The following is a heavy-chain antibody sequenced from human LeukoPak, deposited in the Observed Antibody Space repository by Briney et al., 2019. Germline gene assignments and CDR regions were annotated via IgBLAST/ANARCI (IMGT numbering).Heavy chain of an antibody. D-gene: IGHD6-19*01. CDR2: FSRDGSTT. CDR3: ARDRYSSGWYGDFDC. Sequence: GGSLRLSCAASGFTFSSYAMNWVRQAPGKGLEWVSVFSRDGSTTYYADSVKGRFTISRDNSKNTLYLQVNSLRAEDTAVYYCARDRYSSGWYGDFDCWGQGTLVTVSS. V-gene: IGHV3-23*01. J-gene: IGHJ4*02. CDR1: GFTFSSYA.